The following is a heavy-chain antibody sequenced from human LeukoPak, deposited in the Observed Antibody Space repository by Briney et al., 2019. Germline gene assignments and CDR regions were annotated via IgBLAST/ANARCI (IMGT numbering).Heavy chain of an antibody. Sequence: SQTLSLTCTVSGGSISSGDYYWSWIRQPPGKGLEWIGYIYYIGSTYYNPSLKSRVTMSVDTSKSQFSLKLSSVTAAETAVYYCARRRDYDSSGYDYWGQGTLVTVSS. CDR3: ARRRDYDSSGYDY. D-gene: IGHD3-22*01. V-gene: IGHV4-30-4*01. CDR2: IYYIGST. J-gene: IGHJ4*02. CDR1: GGSISSGDYY.